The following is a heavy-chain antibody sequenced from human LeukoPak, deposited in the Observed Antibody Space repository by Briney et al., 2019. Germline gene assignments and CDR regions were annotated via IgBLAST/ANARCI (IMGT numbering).Heavy chain of an antibody. CDR3: AKQLGYCSDGSCYFPY. CDR1: GFTVSSNY. J-gene: IGHJ4*02. Sequence: GGSLRLSCAASGFTVSSNYMSWVRQAPGKGLEWVSAISNNGGYTYYADSVQGRFTISRDNSKSTLCLLMNSLRAEDTAVYYCAKQLGYCSDGSCYFPYWGQGTLVTVSS. V-gene: IGHV3-23*01. D-gene: IGHD2-15*01. CDR2: ISNNGGYT.